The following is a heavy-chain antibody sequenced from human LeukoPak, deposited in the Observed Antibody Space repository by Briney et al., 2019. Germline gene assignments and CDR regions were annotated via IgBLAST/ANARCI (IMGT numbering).Heavy chain of an antibody. V-gene: IGHV3-21*01. D-gene: IGHD3-10*01. CDR1: GFTFSSYS. CDR2: ISSSSSYI. J-gene: IGHJ5*02. CDR3: ARDLWFGEELDP. Sequence: GGSLRLSCAASGFTFSSYSMNWVRQAPGKGLEWVSSISSSSSYIYYADSVKGRFTISRDNAKNSLYLQMNSLRAEDTAVYYCARDLWFGEELDPWGKGTLVTVSS.